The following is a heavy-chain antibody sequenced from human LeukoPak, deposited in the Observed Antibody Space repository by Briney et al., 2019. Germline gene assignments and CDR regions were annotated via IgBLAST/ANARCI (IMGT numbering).Heavy chain of an antibody. CDR1: GGSFSGYY. CDR3: ARGRPGQH. J-gene: IGHJ1*01. CDR2: INHSGST. Sequence: PSETLSLTCAVYGGSFSGYYWSWIRQPPGKGLEWIGEINHSGSTNYNPSLKSRVTISVDTSKNQFSLKLSSVTAADTAVYYCARGRPGQHWGQGTLVTVPS. V-gene: IGHV4-34*01.